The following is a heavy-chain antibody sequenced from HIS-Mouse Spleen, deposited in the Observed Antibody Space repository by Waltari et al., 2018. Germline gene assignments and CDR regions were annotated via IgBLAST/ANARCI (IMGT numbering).Heavy chain of an antibody. V-gene: IGHV3-30*18. CDR2: ISYDGSNE. CDR1: GFTFTSYG. CDR3: AKDKHHAVDY. Sequence: QVQLRESGGGVVQPGRSLRLSCAASGFTFTSYGMHWVGQAPGKGLEWVEVISYDGSNEYYADSVKGRFTISRDNSKNTLYLQMNSLRAEDTAVYYCAKDKHHAVDYWGQGTMVTVSS. D-gene: IGHD4-17*01. J-gene: IGHJ3*01.